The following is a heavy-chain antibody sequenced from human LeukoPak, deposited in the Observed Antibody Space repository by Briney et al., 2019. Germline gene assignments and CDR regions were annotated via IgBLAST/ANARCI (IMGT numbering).Heavy chain of an antibody. V-gene: IGHV1-24*01. Sequence: GASVKVSCKVSGYTLTELSMHWVRQAPGKGLEWMGGFDPGDGETIYAQKFQGRVTMTEDTSTDTAYMELSSLRSEDTAVYYCATLEITMVRGVIIISGFDYWGQGTLVTVSS. CDR3: ATLEITMVRGVIIISGFDY. J-gene: IGHJ4*02. CDR1: GYTLTELS. D-gene: IGHD3-10*01. CDR2: FDPGDGET.